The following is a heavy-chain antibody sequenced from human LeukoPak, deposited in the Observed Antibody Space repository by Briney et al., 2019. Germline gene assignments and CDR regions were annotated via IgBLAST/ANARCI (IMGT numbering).Heavy chain of an antibody. D-gene: IGHD6-19*01. CDR2: INPNSGGT. Sequence: ASVKVSCKASGYTFTGYYMHWVRQAPGQGLEWMGWINPNSGGTNYAQKFQGRVTMTRDTSISTAYMELSRLRSDDTAVYYCARDPYLGTHSGWYGNWFDPWGQGTLVTVSS. CDR1: GYTFTGYY. J-gene: IGHJ5*02. V-gene: IGHV1-2*02. CDR3: ARDPYLGTHSGWYGNWFDP.